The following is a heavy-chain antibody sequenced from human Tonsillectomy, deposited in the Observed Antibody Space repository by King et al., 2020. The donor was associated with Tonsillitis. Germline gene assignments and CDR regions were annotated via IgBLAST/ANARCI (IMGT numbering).Heavy chain of an antibody. Sequence: VQLVESGGGLVKPGGSLRLSCAASGFTFTNAWMSWVRQAPGKGLEWVGRIRNDGTTDYAAPVKGRFTISSDESKNTLYLQMNSLKTEDTAVYFCTTYTSGYFDCWGQGTLVTVSS. CDR1: GFTFTNAW. CDR2: IRNDGTT. D-gene: IGHD4-11*01. J-gene: IGHJ4*02. CDR3: TTYTSGYFDC. V-gene: IGHV3-15*01.